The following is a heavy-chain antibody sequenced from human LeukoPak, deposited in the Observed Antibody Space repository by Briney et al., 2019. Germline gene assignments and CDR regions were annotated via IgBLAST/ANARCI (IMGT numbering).Heavy chain of an antibody. CDR1: GFTFNHYG. Sequence: GGSLRLSCAATGFTFNHYGMHWVRQAPGKGLEWVAVIWSDGTNKYYGDSVKGRFTISRVDSENMIYLQMNSLRPEDTGVYYCAKDAQRGFDYSNSLEKWGQGTPVTVST. D-gene: IGHD4-11*01. CDR3: AKDAQRGFDYSNSLEK. V-gene: IGHV3-33*06. CDR2: IWSDGTNK. J-gene: IGHJ4*02.